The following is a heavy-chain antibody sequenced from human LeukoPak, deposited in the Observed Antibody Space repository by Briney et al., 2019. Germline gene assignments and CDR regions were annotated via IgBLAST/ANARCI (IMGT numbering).Heavy chain of an antibody. Sequence: SETLSLTCTVSGGSISSYYWGWIRQPPGKGLEWIGSIYHSGSTYYNPSLKSRVTISVDTSKNQFSLKLSSVTAADTAVYYCARPKGQLLWFGELKRGFDYWGQGTLVTVSS. D-gene: IGHD3-10*01. J-gene: IGHJ4*02. CDR2: IYHSGST. CDR1: GGSISSYY. CDR3: ARPKGQLLWFGELKRGFDY. V-gene: IGHV4-39*07.